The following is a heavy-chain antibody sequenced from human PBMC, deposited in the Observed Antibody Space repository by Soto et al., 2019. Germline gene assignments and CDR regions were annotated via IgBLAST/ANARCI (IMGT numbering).Heavy chain of an antibody. CDR2: IYHSGST. CDR1: GGSISSYY. D-gene: IGHD6-13*01. V-gene: IGHV4-30-2*01. Sequence: TLSLTCTVSGGSISSYYWSWIRPPPGKGLEWIGYIYHSGSTYYNPSLKSRVTISVDRSKNQFSLKLSSVTAADTAVYYCATYSSSWYRHFQHWGQGTLVTV. J-gene: IGHJ1*01. CDR3: ATYSSSWYRHFQH.